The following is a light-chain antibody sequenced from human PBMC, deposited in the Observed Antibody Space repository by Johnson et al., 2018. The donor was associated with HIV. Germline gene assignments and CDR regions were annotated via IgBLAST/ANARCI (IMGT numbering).Light chain of an antibody. J-gene: IGLJ1*01. CDR1: SSNIGSNT. Sequence: QSVLTQPPSVSAAPGQKVTISCSGSSSNIGSNTVNWYQQLPGTAPKLLIYRNNQRPSGIPDRFSGSKSGTSATLGITGLLTGAEAAYHCGTWDSSLSAYVFGTGTKVTVL. CDR2: RNN. CDR3: GTWDSSLSAYV. V-gene: IGLV1-51*02.